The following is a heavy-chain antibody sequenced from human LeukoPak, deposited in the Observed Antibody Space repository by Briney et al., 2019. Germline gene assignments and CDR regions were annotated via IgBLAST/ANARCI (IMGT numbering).Heavy chain of an antibody. CDR3: VRGRFLVLLVAFDI. CDR1: GFTFSSYA. J-gene: IGHJ3*02. Sequence: PGGSLRLSCSASGFTFSSYAMHWVRQAPGKGLEYVSAISRNGGSTYYADSVKGRFTISRDNSKNTLYLQMRAEDTAVYYFVRGRFLVLLVAFDIWGQGTMVTVSS. D-gene: IGHD3-3*01. CDR2: ISRNGGST. V-gene: IGHV3-64D*09.